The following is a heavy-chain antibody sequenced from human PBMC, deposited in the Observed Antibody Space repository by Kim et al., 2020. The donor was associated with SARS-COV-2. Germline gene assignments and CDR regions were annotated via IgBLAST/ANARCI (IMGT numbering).Heavy chain of an antibody. V-gene: IGHV3-30*04. CDR2: ISYDGSNK. D-gene: IGHD5-18*01. Sequence: GGSLRLSCAASGFTFSSYAMHWVRQAPGKGLEWVAVISYDGSNKYYADSVKGRFTISRDNSKNTLYLQMNSLRAEDTAVYYCARVGDSYGTYFDYWGQGTLVTVSS. CDR3: ARVGDSYGTYFDY. J-gene: IGHJ4*02. CDR1: GFTFSSYA.